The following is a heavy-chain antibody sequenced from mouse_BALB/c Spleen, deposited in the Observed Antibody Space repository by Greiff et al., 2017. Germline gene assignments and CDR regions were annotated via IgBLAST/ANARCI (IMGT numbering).Heavy chain of an antibody. D-gene: IGHD2-14*01. V-gene: IGHV5-6-3*01. CDR3: AREDYRYDVRAMDY. Sequence: EVQGVESGGGLVQPGGSLKLSCAASGFTFSSYGMSWVRQTPDKRLELVATINSNGGSTYYPDSVKGRFTISRDNAKNTLYLQMSSLKSEDTAMYYCAREDYRYDVRAMDYWGQGTSVTVSS. CDR2: INSNGGST. J-gene: IGHJ4*01. CDR1: GFTFSSYG.